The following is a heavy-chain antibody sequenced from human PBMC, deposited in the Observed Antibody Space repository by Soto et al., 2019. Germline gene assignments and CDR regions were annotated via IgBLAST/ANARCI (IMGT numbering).Heavy chain of an antibody. CDR2: INHSGST. J-gene: IGHJ4*02. V-gene: IGHV4-34*01. CDR1: GGSFSGYY. CDR3: ARAITMVRGVLDY. D-gene: IGHD3-10*01. Sequence: PSETLSLTCAVYGGSFSGYYWSWIRQPPGEGLEWIGEINHSGSTNYNPSLKSRVTISVDTSKNQFSLKLSSVTAADTAVYYCARAITMVRGVLDYWGQGTLVTVSS.